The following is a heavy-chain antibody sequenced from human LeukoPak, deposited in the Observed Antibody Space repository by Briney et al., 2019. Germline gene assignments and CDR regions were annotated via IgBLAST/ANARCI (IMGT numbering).Heavy chain of an antibody. CDR3: TKSLDCSRTSCDS. V-gene: IGHV3-15*01. D-gene: IGHD2-2*01. CDR1: GFTFSNAW. J-gene: IGHJ5*01. CDR2: IRSKADGGTT. Sequence: GGSLRLSCAASGFTFSNAWMSWVRQAPGKGLEWVGRIRSKADGGTTDYAAPVKGRFTISRDDSRNTLYLQMSGLKTEDTAVYYCTKSLDCSRTSCDSWGQGTLVTVSS.